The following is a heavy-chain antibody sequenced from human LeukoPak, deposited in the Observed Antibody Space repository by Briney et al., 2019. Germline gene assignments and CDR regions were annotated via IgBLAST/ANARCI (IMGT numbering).Heavy chain of an antibody. Sequence: PGGSLRLSCAASGFTFSSYAMSWVRQAPGKGLEWVSAISGSGGSTYYADSVKGRFTISRDNSKNTLYLQMNSLRAEDTAVYYCAKDKMVRGVPFYGMDVWGQGTMVTVSS. CDR3: AKDKMVRGVPFYGMDV. D-gene: IGHD3-10*01. V-gene: IGHV3-23*01. CDR2: ISGSGGST. J-gene: IGHJ6*02. CDR1: GFTFSSYA.